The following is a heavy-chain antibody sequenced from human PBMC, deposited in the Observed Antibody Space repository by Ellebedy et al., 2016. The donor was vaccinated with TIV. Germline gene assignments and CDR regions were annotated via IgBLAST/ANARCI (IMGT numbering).Heavy chain of an antibody. D-gene: IGHD3-16*01. Sequence: GGSLRLSXTASGFTFSSYTMNWVRQAPGKGLDWVSYISGSSSNMYYADSVKGRFIVSRDNAKNSLYLELNSLRAEDTAVYYCASLGGPSNWYFDLWGRGTLVTVSS. CDR1: GFTFSSYT. CDR3: ASLGGPSNWYFDL. V-gene: IGHV3-48*04. CDR2: ISGSSSNM. J-gene: IGHJ2*01.